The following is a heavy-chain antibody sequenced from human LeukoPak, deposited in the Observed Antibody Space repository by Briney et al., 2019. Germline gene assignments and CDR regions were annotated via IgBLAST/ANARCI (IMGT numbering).Heavy chain of an antibody. CDR2: MNPNSGNT. CDR3: ARGSGEYYYDRSGYYYFDY. D-gene: IGHD3-22*01. V-gene: IGHV1-8*01. Sequence: ASVKVSRKASGYTFTSYDINWVRQATGQELEWMGWMNPNSGNTGYAQKFQGRVTMTRNTSISTAYMELSSLRSEDTAVYDCARGSGEYYYDRSGYYYFDYWGQGTLVTVSS. CDR1: GYTFTSYD. J-gene: IGHJ4*02.